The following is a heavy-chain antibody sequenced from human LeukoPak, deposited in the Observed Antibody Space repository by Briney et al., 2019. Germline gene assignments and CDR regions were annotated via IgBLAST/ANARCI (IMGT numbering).Heavy chain of an antibody. J-gene: IGHJ4*02. CDR2: ISLDGNNE. CDR3: ARGTVAVNLDY. Sequence: PGGSLRLSCAASGFTFRNYYMHWVRQAPGKGLEWVAVISLDGNNEYYADSVKGRFSLSRDNSMNTLYLQMNSLRAEDTAVYYCARGTVAVNLDYWGQGTLVTVSS. D-gene: IGHD6-19*01. V-gene: IGHV3-30-3*01. CDR1: GFTFRNYY.